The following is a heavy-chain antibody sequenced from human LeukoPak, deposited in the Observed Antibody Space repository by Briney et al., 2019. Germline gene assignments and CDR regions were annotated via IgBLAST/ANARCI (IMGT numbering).Heavy chain of an antibody. CDR3: ARDRRGVSPNWFDP. J-gene: IGHJ5*02. Sequence: PSETLSLTCTISGYSISSGYYWGWIRQPPGKGLEWIGSIYHSGSTYYNPSLKSRVTISVDTSKNQFSLKLSSVTAADTAVYYCARDRRGVSPNWFDPWGQGTLVTVSS. V-gene: IGHV4-38-2*02. CDR2: IYHSGST. CDR1: GYSISSGYY. D-gene: IGHD3-10*01.